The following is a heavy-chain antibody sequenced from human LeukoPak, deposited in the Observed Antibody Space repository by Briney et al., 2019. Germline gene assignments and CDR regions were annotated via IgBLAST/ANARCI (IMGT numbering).Heavy chain of an antibody. V-gene: IGHV3-74*01. D-gene: IGHD2-15*01. CDR1: GFTFSNYN. Sequence: GGSLRLSCAASGFTFSNYNMNWVRQAPGKGLVWVSRIDSGGSTDYSESVKGRFTISRDNAKNKLYLQMNSLRAEDTAVYYCARDLGGRDDYWGQGTLVTVSS. CDR3: ARDLGGRDDY. J-gene: IGHJ4*02. CDR2: IDSGGST.